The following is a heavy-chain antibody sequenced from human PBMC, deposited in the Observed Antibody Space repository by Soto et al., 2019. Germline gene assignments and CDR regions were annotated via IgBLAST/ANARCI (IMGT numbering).Heavy chain of an antibody. J-gene: IGHJ3*01. V-gene: IGHV3-64*07. CDR2: ISSDGGTT. CDR3: ARDLECCPAGRGRRNGFDE. D-gene: IGHD6-13*01. Sequence: EVQLVESGGGLVQPGGSLRLSCAASGFTFNTHAMHWVRQAPGKGLEYISTISSDGGTTYYADSMKGRFTTSRDNTKKTLFLKMASLRAEDSAVYYGARDLECCPAGRGRRNGFDECGQGTMVTVSS. CDR1: GFTFNTHA.